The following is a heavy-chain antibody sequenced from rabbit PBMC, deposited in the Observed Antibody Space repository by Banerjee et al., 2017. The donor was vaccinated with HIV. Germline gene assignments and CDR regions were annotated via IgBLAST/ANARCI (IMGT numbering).Heavy chain of an antibody. Sequence: QEQLEESGGDLVKPEGSLTLTCTASGFSFSGSYYMCWVRQAPGKGLEWIGCIYTGSGSTYYASWAKGRFTISKSSSTTVTLQMTSLTAADTATYFCTTTNSYGYSGYDLWGPGTLVTVS. D-gene: IGHD7-1*01. CDR3: TTTNSYGYSGYDL. J-gene: IGHJ4*01. V-gene: IGHV1S45*01. CDR1: GFSFSGSYY. CDR2: IYTGSGST.